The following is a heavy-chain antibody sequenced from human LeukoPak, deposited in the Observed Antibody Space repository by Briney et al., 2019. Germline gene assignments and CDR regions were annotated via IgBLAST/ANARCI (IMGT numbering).Heavy chain of an antibody. J-gene: IGHJ4*02. CDR3: AREFVHSGFDY. CDR2: ISSSSSYI. V-gene: IGHV3-21*01. Sequence: GGSLRLSCAASGFTFSSYSMNWVRQAPGKGLEWVSSISSSSSYIYYADSVKGRFTISRDNAKSSLYLQMNSLRAEDTAVYYCAREFVHSGFDYWGQGTLVTVSS. CDR1: GFTFSSYS. D-gene: IGHD3-10*01.